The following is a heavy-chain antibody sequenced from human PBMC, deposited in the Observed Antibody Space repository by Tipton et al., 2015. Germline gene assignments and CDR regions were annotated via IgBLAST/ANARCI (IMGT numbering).Heavy chain of an antibody. Sequence: SLRLSCAASGLPFTFSRYDLNWVRQAPGKGLEWVSSTSSRTSYIYYADSVKGRFTISRDNAKNALYLQMNSLRAEDTAVYYCARGGDYDDSSGEFDYWGQGTLVTVSS. CDR1: GLPFTFSRYD. V-gene: IGHV3-21*01. J-gene: IGHJ4*02. D-gene: IGHD3-22*01. CDR2: TSSRTSYI. CDR3: ARGGDYDDSSGEFDY.